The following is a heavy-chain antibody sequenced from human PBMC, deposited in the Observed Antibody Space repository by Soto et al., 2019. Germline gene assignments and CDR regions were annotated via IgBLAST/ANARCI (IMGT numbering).Heavy chain of an antibody. J-gene: IGHJ4*02. Sequence: SVKVSCKASGGTFSSYSISWVLQAPGQGLEWMGGIIPIFGTANYAQKFQGRVTITADESTSTAYMELSSLRSEDTAVYYCARDPPYSSSSRVDGGYWGQGTLVTVS. V-gene: IGHV1-69*13. D-gene: IGHD6-13*01. CDR1: GGTFSSYS. CDR3: ARDPPYSSSSRVDGGY. CDR2: IIPIFGTA.